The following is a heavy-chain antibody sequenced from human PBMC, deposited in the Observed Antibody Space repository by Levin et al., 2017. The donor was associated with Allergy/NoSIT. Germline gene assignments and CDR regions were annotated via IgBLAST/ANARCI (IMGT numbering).Heavy chain of an antibody. J-gene: IGHJ4*02. V-gene: IGHV3-30-3*01. CDR2: ISYDGSNK. CDR1: GFTFSSYA. D-gene: IGHD4-23*01. CDR3: LVSVVSVEPFDY. Sequence: GGSLRLSCAASGFTFSSYAMHWVRQAPGKGLEWVAVISYDGSNKYYADSVKGRFTISRDNSKNTLYLQMNSLRAEDTAVYYCLVSVVSVEPFDYWGQGTLVTVSS.